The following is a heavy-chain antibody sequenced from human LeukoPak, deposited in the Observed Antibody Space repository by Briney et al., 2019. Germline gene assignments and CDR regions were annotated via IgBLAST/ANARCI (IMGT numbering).Heavy chain of an antibody. Sequence: ASVKVSCKASGYTFTSYDINWVRQATGQGLEWMGWMNPNSGNTGYAQKFQGRVTITRNTSISTAYMELSSLRSEDTAVYYCAREGGSYYRENWFDPWGQGTLVTVSS. J-gene: IGHJ5*02. CDR2: MNPNSGNT. CDR1: GYTFTSYD. CDR3: AREGGSYYRENWFDP. V-gene: IGHV1-8*03. D-gene: IGHD1-26*01.